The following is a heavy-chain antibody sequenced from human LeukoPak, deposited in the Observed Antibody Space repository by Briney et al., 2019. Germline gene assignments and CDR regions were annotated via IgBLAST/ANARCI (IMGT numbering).Heavy chain of an antibody. CDR1: GGTFSSYA. CDR2: IIPIVGTA. D-gene: IGHD6-6*01. V-gene: IGHV1-69*01. Sequence: SSVKVSCKASGGTFSSYAISWVRQAPGQGLEWMGGIIPIVGTANYAQKFQGRVTITADESTSTAYMELSSLRSEGTAVYYCASPTSATLSSSRGYYYYYYMDVWGKGTTVTVSS. J-gene: IGHJ6*03. CDR3: ASPTSATLSSSRGYYYYYYMDV.